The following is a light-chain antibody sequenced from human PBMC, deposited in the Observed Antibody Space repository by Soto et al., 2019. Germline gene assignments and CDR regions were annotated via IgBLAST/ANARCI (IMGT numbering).Light chain of an antibody. CDR2: AIS. CDR1: QTINTY. Sequence: DIQMTQSPSSLSASVGDIVTISCRAGQTINTYLNWYQQKPGQAPKVLIFAISTLQPGVPSRFRGSGSGTEFSLTISSLQPEDAATYYCQQSYSMPPWTFGQGTKLDIK. V-gene: IGKV1-39*01. CDR3: QQSYSMPPWT. J-gene: IGKJ1*01.